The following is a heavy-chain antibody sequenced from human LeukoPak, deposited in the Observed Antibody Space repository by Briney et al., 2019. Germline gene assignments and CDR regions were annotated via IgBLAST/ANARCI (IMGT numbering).Heavy chain of an antibody. Sequence: GGSLRLSCAASGFTFSSYAMHWVRQAPGKGLEYVSAISSNGGSTYYANSVKGRFTISRDNSKNTLYLQMGSLRAEDMAVYYCARDNGCSGGSCNATNFDYWGLGTLVTVSS. CDR1: GFTFSSYA. CDR3: ARDNGCSGGSCNATNFDY. CDR2: ISSNGGST. J-gene: IGHJ4*02. D-gene: IGHD2-15*01. V-gene: IGHV3-64*01.